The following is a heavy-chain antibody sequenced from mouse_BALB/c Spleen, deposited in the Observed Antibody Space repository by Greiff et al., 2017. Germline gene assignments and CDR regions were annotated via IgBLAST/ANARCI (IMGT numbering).Heavy chain of an antibody. Sequence: QVQLQQSGPGLVAPSQSLSITCTVSGFSLTGYGVNWVRQPPGKGLEWLGMIWGDGSTDYNSALKSRLSISKDNSKSQVFLKMNSLQTDDTARYYWAGGLQRFDAMDYWGQGTSGTVSS. CDR3: AGGLQRFDAMDY. J-gene: IGHJ4*01. CDR1: GFSLTGYG. CDR2: IWGDGST. V-gene: IGHV2-6-7*01.